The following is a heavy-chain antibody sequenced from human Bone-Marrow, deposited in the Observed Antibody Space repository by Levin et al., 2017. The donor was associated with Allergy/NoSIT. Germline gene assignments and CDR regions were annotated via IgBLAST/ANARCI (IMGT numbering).Heavy chain of an antibody. CDR1: GFTFGNHA. D-gene: IGHD3-3*01. CDR3: GKDILGFLDETYGMDV. J-gene: IGHJ6*02. Sequence: PGGSLRLSCVASGFTFGNHAMHWVRQAPGKGLEWVSGISWKSDKIDYADSVKGRFTISRDNAKNSLYLQMNSLRPEDTGLYYCGKDILGFLDETYGMDVWGPGTTVTVSS. CDR2: ISWKSDKI. V-gene: IGHV3-9*01.